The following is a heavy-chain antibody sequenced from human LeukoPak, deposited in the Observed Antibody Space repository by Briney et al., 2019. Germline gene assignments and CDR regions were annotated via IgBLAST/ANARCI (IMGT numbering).Heavy chain of an antibody. CDR1: GFTFSTYG. D-gene: IGHD6-19*01. CDR3: ARDLKMGYSSGRYSWGTGSSNDY. V-gene: IGHV3-23*01. CDR2: ISPSGEIT. J-gene: IGHJ4*02. Sequence: GGTLRLSCAASGFTFSTYGMNWVRQAPGKGLERVSDISPSGEITYYIDSVKGRFTISRDNSKYTVSLQMNSLRGEDTAVYYCARDLKMGYSSGRYSWGTGSSNDYWGQGTLVTVSS.